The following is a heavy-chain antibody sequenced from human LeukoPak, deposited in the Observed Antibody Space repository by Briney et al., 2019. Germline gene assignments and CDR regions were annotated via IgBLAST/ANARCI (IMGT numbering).Heavy chain of an antibody. Sequence: ASVKVSCKTSGYSFTDYNLHWVRQAPGQRLEWMGIIKPSGGDTNYAQKFQGRVFMTRDTSTSTVYMELSSLKSEDTAVYYCARHIAPMVLFDYWGQGTLVTVSS. CDR3: ARHIAPMVLFDY. CDR2: IKPSGGDT. J-gene: IGHJ4*02. D-gene: IGHD2-8*01. CDR1: GYSFTDYN. V-gene: IGHV1-46*01.